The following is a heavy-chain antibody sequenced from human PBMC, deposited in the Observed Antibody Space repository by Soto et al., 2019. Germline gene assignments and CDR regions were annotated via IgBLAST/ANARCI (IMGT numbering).Heavy chain of an antibody. Sequence: SETLSLTCTVSGASITSLNYYWGWIRQPPGKGLEQIGSSYHSGSTYYTPSLMIRVAMSLDTSKNQFSLKLNSVTAADTAVYYCARRGWGSSSFFDYWGQGTLVTVSS. V-gene: IGHV4-39*01. CDR1: GASITSLNYY. CDR2: SYHSGST. J-gene: IGHJ4*02. CDR3: ARRGWGSSSFFDY. D-gene: IGHD6-6*01.